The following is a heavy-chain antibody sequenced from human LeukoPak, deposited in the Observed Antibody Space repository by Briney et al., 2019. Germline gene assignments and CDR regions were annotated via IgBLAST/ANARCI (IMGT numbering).Heavy chain of an antibody. J-gene: IGHJ4*02. D-gene: IGHD1-26*01. CDR2: IIPIFGTA. Sequence: XSVKVSCKASGGTFSSYAISWVRQAPGQGLEWMGGIIPIFGTANYAQKFQGRVTITADESTSTAYMELSSLRSEDTAVYYCARGSPLYSGSYYFGYWGQGTLVTVSS. CDR3: ARGSPLYSGSYYFGY. V-gene: IGHV1-69*01. CDR1: GGTFSSYA.